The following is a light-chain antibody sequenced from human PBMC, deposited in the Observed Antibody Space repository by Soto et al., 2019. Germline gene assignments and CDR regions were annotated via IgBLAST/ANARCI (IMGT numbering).Light chain of an antibody. CDR1: TSNIGSHT. J-gene: IGLJ2*01. V-gene: IGLV1-44*01. CDR3: AAWDDSLNGVV. Sequence: QSVLTQPPSASGTPGQTIVISCSGGTSNIGSHTVNWFQQLPGTAPRLLIYSNTQRPSGVPDRFSGSKSGTSASLAINGLQSQYEGDYYCAAWDDSLNGVVFGGGTKVTVL. CDR2: SNT.